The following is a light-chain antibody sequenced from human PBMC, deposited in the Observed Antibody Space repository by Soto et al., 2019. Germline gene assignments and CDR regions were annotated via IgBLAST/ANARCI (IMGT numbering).Light chain of an antibody. CDR2: ATS. J-gene: IGKJ5*01. CDR1: QSVSSIY. CDR3: QQYGSSPIT. V-gene: IGKV3-20*01. Sequence: VMTQSPLSLPVTLGQPASISCRSSQSVSSIYLAWYQQKPGQAPSLLIYATSSRATGIPDRFSGSGSGTDFSLTISRLEPEDFAVYYCQQYGSSPITFGQGTRLEIK.